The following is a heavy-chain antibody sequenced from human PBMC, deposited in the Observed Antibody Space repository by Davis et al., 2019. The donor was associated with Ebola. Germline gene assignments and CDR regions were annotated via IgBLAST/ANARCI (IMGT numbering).Heavy chain of an antibody. D-gene: IGHD4-17*01. V-gene: IGHV3-9*01. CDR1: GFTFDDYA. CDR3: ARVNRHGDPDY. CDR2: ISWNSGSI. J-gene: IGHJ4*02. Sequence: GGSLRLSCAASGFTFDDYAMHWVRQAPGKGLEWVSGISWNSGSIGYADSVKGRFTISRDNSKNTLYLQMNSLRAEDTAVYYCARVNRHGDPDYWGQGTLVTVSS.